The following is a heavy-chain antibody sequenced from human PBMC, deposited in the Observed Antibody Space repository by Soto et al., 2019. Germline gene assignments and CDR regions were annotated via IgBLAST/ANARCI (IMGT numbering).Heavy chain of an antibody. J-gene: IGHJ5*02. Sequence: SVTLPLTCAVYGGSFSGYYWSWIRQHPGKGLEWIGYIYYSGSTYYNPSLKSRVTISVDTSKNQFSLKLSSVTAADTAVYYCARSVFPWGQGTLVTVLL. CDR3: ARSVFP. CDR1: GGSFSGYY. CDR2: IYYSGST. V-gene: IGHV4-31*11.